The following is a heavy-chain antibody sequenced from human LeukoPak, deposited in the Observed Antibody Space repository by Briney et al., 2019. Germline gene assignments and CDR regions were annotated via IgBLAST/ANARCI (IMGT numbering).Heavy chain of an antibody. CDR1: GFTFSTYV. CDR2: ISNDGTRK. CDR3: AKDYYGSGTSSCGMDV. D-gene: IGHD3-10*01. V-gene: IGHV3-30*09. J-gene: IGHJ6*02. Sequence: GGSLRLSCAGSGFTFSTYVIHWVRQAPGKGLEWVSMISNDGTRKYYADSVKGRFAISRDNSKVYLQMNSLENGDTAVYYCAKDYYGSGTSSCGMDVWGQGTTVTVSS.